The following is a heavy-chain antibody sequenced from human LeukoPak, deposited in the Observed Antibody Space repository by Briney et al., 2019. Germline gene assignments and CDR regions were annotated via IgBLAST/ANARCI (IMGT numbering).Heavy chain of an antibody. D-gene: IGHD2-8*01. Sequence: SETLSLTCTVSGGSISSYYWSWIRQPPGKGLEWIGYIYYSGSTNYNPSLKSRVTISVDTSKNQFSLKLSSVTAADTAVYYCARDGIVLMVYAKPYYYYMDVWGKGTTVTVSS. V-gene: IGHV4-59*01. J-gene: IGHJ6*03. CDR3: ARDGIVLMVYAKPYYYYMDV. CDR2: IYYSGST. CDR1: GGSISSYY.